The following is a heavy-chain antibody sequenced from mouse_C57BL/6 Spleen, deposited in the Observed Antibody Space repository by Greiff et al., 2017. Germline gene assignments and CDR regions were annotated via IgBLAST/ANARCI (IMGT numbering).Heavy chain of an antibody. CDR2: INPNYGTT. Sequence: EVQLQQSGPELVKPGASVKISCKASGYSFTDYNMNWVKQSHGTSLEWIGVINPNYGTTCYNQKFKGKATLTVDTSSSTSYMKLDNLASEDSAIYDCAPFYCSYVRFDYWGQGTTRTVSS. J-gene: IGHJ2*01. CDR1: GYSFTDYN. CDR3: APFYCSYVRFDY. D-gene: IGHD1-1*01. V-gene: IGHV1-39*01.